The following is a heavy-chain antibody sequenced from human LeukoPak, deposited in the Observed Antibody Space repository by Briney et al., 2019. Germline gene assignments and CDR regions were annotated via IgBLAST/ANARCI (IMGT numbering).Heavy chain of an antibody. V-gene: IGHV3-74*01. D-gene: IGHD3-22*01. CDR3: AKETYYYDSSGYYLSNYFDY. CDR2: IKGDGIST. J-gene: IGHJ4*02. CDR1: GFDFSSNW. Sequence: GGSLRLSCAASGFDFSSNWMHWVRHAPGQGLVWVSRIKGDGISTNYADSVKGRFTISRDIAKNTLYLRMNSLRAEDTAVYYCAKETYYYDSSGYYLSNYFDYWGQGTLVTVSS.